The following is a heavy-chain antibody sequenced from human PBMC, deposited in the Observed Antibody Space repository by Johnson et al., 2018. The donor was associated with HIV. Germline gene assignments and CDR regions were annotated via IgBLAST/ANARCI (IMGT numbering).Heavy chain of an antibody. CDR1: GFTFSSYA. CDR2: ISGSGGST. V-gene: IGHV3-23*04. J-gene: IGHJ3*02. Sequence: VQLVESGGGVVQPGRSLRLSCAASGFTFSSYAMSWVRQAPGKGLEWVSAISGSGGSTYYADSVKGRFTISRDNSKNTLYLQMNSLRAEDTAVYYCANSASHSVGVTAMGNSGAFDIWGQGTMVTVSP. D-gene: IGHD2-21*02. CDR3: ANSASHSVGVTAMGNSGAFDI.